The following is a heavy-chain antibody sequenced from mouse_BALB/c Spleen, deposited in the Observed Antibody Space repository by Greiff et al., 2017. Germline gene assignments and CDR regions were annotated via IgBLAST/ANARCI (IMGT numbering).Heavy chain of an antibody. Sequence: QVQLQQSGAELVKPGASVKLSCKASGYTFTSYYMYWVKQRPGQGLVWIGEINPSNGGTNFNEKFKSKATLTVDKSSSTAYMQLSSLTSEDSAVYYCTRETVYYGSSPYAMDYWGQGTSVTVSS. J-gene: IGHJ4*01. V-gene: IGHV1S81*02. CDR1: GYTFTSYY. CDR2: INPSNGGT. D-gene: IGHD1-1*01. CDR3: TRETVYYGSSPYAMDY.